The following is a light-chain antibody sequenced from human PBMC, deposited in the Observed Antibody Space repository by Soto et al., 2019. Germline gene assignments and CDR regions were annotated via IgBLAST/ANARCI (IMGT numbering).Light chain of an antibody. J-gene: IGKJ2*02. CDR3: QEYGTSPACT. V-gene: IGKV3-20*01. CDR1: QSVSSSY. Sequence: EIVLTQSPGTLSLSPGERATLSCRASQSVSSSYLAWYQQKPGQAPRLLIYGASSRATGNPDRFSGSGSGTDFTLTISRLEPEDFAVYYCQEYGTSPACTFGQGTTLEIK. CDR2: GAS.